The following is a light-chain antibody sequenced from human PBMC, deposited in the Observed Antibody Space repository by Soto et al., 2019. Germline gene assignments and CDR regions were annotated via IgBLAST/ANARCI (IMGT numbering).Light chain of an antibody. Sequence: EILMTQSPATLSVSPGERATLSCRATQTVNNKVVWYQHKPGQAPRLLIYGASTRATGIPARFSGSGSGTEFTLSISSLQSEDFAVYYCQQYNSWPPITFGQGTRLEIX. CDR3: QQYNSWPPIT. V-gene: IGKV3-15*01. CDR2: GAS. CDR1: QTVNNK. J-gene: IGKJ5*01.